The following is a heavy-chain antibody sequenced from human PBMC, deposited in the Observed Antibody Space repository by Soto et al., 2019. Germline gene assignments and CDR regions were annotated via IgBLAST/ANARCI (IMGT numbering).Heavy chain of an antibody. CDR1: GGSFSGNY. D-gene: IGHD2-15*01. Sequence: QVQLQQWGAGLLKPSETLTLTCIVYGGSFSGNYWSWIRQPPGMGLEWMGESRHSGSGTNYNPPLKSRVTISVDTSKNQISLRLSSVTAADTAMYYCAGGPLPGGNTFYYDYWGQGTLVSLSS. J-gene: IGHJ4*02. V-gene: IGHV4-34*01. CDR3: AGGPLPGGNTFYYDY. CDR2: SRHSGSGT.